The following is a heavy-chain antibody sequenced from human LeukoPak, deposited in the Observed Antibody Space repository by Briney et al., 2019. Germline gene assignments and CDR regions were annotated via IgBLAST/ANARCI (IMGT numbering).Heavy chain of an antibody. Sequence: PGGSLRLSCAASGFTFSSYAMSWVRQAPGKGLEWVSAISGSGGSTYYADSVKGRFTISRDNSKNTLYLQMNSLRAEDTAVYYCAKDRRITIFGVAYYYYYGMDVWGQGTTVTVSS. CDR2: ISGSGGST. D-gene: IGHD3-3*01. J-gene: IGHJ6*02. CDR1: GFTFSSYA. CDR3: AKDRRITIFGVAYYYYYGMDV. V-gene: IGHV3-23*01.